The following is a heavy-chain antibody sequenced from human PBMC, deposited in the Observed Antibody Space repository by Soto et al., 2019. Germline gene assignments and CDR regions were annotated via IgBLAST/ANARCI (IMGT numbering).Heavy chain of an antibody. D-gene: IGHD6-13*01. V-gene: IGHV3-23*01. Sequence: EVQLLESGGGLVQPGGSLRLSCAASGFTFSSHAMGWVRQAPGAGLEWVSSVSDSGVYTYYADSVKGRFTISRDNSKNTLYLQMNSLRAEDTAVYHCANLIAATGTVYWGQGTLVTVSS. CDR1: GFTFSSHA. J-gene: IGHJ4*02. CDR3: ANLIAATGTVY. CDR2: VSDSGVYT.